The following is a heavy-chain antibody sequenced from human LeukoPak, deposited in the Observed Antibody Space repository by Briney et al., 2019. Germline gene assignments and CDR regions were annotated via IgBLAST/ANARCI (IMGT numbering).Heavy chain of an antibody. V-gene: IGHV4-38-2*02. J-gene: IGHJ3*02. CDR2: IYHSGST. D-gene: IGHD4-17*01. Sequence: SETLSLTCTVSGGSISSGYYWGWIRQPPGKGLEWIGSIYHSGSTYYNPSLKSRVTISVDTSKNQFSLKLSSVTAADTAVYYCARGELTTVTTGAFDIWGQGTMVTVSS. CDR3: ARGELTTVTTGAFDI. CDR1: GGSISSGYY.